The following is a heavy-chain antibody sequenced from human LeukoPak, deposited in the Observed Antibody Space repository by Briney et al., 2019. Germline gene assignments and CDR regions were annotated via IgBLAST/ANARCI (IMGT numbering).Heavy chain of an antibody. CDR2: ISSSSSYI. CDR3: ARDRIQYSDYFDY. D-gene: IGHD2-21*01. Sequence: GGSLRLSCAASGFTFSSYSMNWVRQAPGQGLEWVSSISSSSSYIYYADSVKGRFTISRDNAKNSLYLQMNSLRAEDTAVYYCARDRIQYSDYFDYWGQGTLVTVSS. J-gene: IGHJ4*02. CDR1: GFTFSSYS. V-gene: IGHV3-21*01.